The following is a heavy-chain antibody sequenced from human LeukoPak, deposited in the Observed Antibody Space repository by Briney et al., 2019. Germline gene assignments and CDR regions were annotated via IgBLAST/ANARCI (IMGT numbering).Heavy chain of an antibody. CDR2: ISGSGGST. V-gene: IGHV3-23*01. Sequence: GGPLTLPCTASGFTFSSYAMRGVRQAPGKGVEWVSAISGSGGSTYYADSVKGRFTISRDNSKNTLYLQMNSLRAEDPDVYYCAKGGGSSSFWGQGTLVTVPS. CDR3: AKGGGSSSF. J-gene: IGHJ4*02. CDR1: GFTFSSYA. D-gene: IGHD6-6*01.